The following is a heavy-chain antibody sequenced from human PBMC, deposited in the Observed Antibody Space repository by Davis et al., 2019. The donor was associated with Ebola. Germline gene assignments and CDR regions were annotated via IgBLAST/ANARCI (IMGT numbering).Heavy chain of an antibody. CDR2: IYYSGST. D-gene: IGHD3-3*01. V-gene: IGHV4-39*07. CDR1: GGSISSSSYY. CDR3: ARGIIWSGYYMSYYFDY. J-gene: IGHJ4*02. Sequence: SETLSLTCTVSGGSISSSSYYWGWIRQPPGKGLEWIGSIYYSGSTYYNPSLKSRVTISVDSSKNQFSLKLSSVTAADTAVYYCARGIIWSGYYMSYYFDYWGQGTLVTVSS.